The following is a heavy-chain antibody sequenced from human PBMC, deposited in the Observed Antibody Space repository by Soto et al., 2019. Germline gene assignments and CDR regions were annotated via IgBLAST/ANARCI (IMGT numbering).Heavy chain of an antibody. V-gene: IGHV3-23*01. CDR3: AKDFGHYDILTGYPTFDY. J-gene: IGHJ4*02. D-gene: IGHD3-9*01. CDR1: GFTFSSYA. Sequence: EVQLLESGGGLVQPGGSRRLSCAASGFTFSSYAMSWVRQAPGKGLEWVSAISRSGGSTYYADSVKGRFTISRDNSKNTLYLQMNSLRAEDTAVYHCAKDFGHYDILTGYPTFDYWGQGTLVTVSS. CDR2: ISRSGGST.